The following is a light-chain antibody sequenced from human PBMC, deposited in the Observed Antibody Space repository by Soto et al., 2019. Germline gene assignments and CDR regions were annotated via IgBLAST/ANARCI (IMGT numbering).Light chain of an antibody. CDR2: VAS. CDR1: QDISLY. V-gene: IGKV1-9*01. Sequence: IQLTQSPSSLSASVGDRVTITCRASQDISLYSAWYQQKPGKAPKLLIYVASTLQSGVPSRFSGSGSWTDFTLTISSLQPEDVATYYCQPLNSRPYNFGQGTKLEIK. J-gene: IGKJ2*01. CDR3: QPLNSRPYN.